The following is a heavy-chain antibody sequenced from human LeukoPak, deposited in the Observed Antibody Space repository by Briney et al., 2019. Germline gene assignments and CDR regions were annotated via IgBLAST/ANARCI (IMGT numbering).Heavy chain of an antibody. CDR2: ISASGDYT. CDR1: GFTFSNYA. J-gene: IGHJ4*02. V-gene: IGHV3-23*01. Sequence: QPGGSLRLSCAASGFTFSNYAMSWVRRAPGKGLEWVSIISASGDYTYYADSVKGRLTISRDNSKNALFLQMNSLRAEDTAVYYCTTQGTSGTGRVDYWGQGTLVTVSS. CDR3: TTQGTSGTGRVDY. D-gene: IGHD1/OR15-1a*01.